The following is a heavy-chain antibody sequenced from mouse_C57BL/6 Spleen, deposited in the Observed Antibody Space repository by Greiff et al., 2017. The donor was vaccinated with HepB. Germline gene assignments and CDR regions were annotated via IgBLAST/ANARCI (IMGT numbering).Heavy chain of an antibody. CDR3: ARPYYGSSLWYFDV. J-gene: IGHJ1*03. Sequence: VQLQQSGAELMKPGASVKLSCKATGYTFTGYWIEWVKQRPGHGLEWIGEILPGSGSTNYNAKFKGKATFTADTSSNTAYMQLSSLTTEDSAIYYCARPYYGSSLWYFDVWGTGTTVTVSS. V-gene: IGHV1-9*01. CDR2: ILPGSGST. CDR1: GYTFTGYW. D-gene: IGHD1-1*01.